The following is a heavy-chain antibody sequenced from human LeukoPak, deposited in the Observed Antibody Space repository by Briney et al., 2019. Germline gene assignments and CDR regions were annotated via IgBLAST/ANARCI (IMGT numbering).Heavy chain of an antibody. J-gene: IGHJ2*01. D-gene: IGHD1-26*01. CDR1: GFTFSRYD. V-gene: IGHV3-23*01. CDR2: ITGSGGST. CDR3: AKGNWGERLDWYFDL. Sequence: GGSLRLSCAASGFTFSRYDMSWVRQAPGSGLEWVSGITGSGGSTYYADSVKGRFTISRDNSKNTPYLQMNSLRAEDTAVYYCAKGNWGERLDWYFDLWGRGTLVTVSS.